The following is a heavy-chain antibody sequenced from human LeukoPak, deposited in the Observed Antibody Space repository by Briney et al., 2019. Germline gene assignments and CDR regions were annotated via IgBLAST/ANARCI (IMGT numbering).Heavy chain of an antibody. CDR3: AKDGMATISYYFDY. V-gene: IGHV3-23*01. D-gene: IGHD5-24*01. J-gene: IGHJ4*02. CDR2: ISGSGGST. CDR1: GFTFSNYA. Sequence: GGSLRLSCAASGFTFSNYAMSWVRQAPGKGLEWVSVISGSGGSTYYADSVKGRFTISRDNSKNTLYLQMNSLGAEDTAVYYCAKDGMATISYYFDYWGQGTLVTVSS.